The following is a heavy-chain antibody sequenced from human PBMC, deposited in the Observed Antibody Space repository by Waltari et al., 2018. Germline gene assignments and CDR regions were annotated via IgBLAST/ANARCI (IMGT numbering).Heavy chain of an antibody. J-gene: IGHJ6*03. D-gene: IGHD6-6*01. CDR1: GFTLSTHS. CDR2: ISSSSSYI. CDR3: ASSSSSSGGYYYYMDV. Sequence: EVQLVESGGGLVKPGGSLSLSCAASGFTLSTHSMNWVRQAPGKGLEWVSSISSSSSYIYYADSVKGRFTISRDNAKNSLYLQMNSLRAEDTAVYYCASSSSSSGGYYYYMDVWGKGTTVTVSS. V-gene: IGHV3-21*01.